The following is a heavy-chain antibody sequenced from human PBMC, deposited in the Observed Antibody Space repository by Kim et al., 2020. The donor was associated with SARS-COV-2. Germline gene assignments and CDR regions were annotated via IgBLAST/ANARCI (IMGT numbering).Heavy chain of an antibody. CDR3: ARVGLDRITMVRGVIEV. D-gene: IGHD3-10*01. V-gene: IGHV4-31*03. CDR2: IYYSGST. CDR1: GGSISSGGYY. J-gene: IGHJ4*02. Sequence: SETLSLTCTVSGGSISSGGYYWSWIRQHPGKGLEWIGYIYYSGSTYYNPSLKSRVTISVDTSKNQFSLKLSSVTAADTAVYYCARVGLDRITMVRGVIEVWGQGTLVTVSS.